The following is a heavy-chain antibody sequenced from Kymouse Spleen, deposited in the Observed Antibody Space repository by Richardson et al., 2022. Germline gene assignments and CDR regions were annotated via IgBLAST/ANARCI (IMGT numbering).Heavy chain of an antibody. Sequence: QVQLVESGGGVVQPGRSLRLSCAASGFTFSSYGMHWVRQAPGKGLEWVAVIWYDGSNKYYADSVKGRFTISRDNSKNTLYLQMNSLRAEDTAVYYCARDPLTITGTYYYYYGMDVWGQGTTVTVSS. D-gene: IGHD1-20*01,IGHD1-7*01. CDR1: GFTFSSYG. J-gene: IGHJ6*02. CDR2: IWYDGSNK. V-gene: IGHV3-33*01. CDR3: ARDPLTITGTYYYYYGMDV.